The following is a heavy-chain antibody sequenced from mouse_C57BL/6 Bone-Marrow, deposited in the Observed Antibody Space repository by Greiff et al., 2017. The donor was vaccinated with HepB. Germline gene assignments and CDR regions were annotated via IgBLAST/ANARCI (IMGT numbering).Heavy chain of an antibody. D-gene: IGHD1-1*01. CDR1: GYTFTDYY. Sequence: EVKLVESGPVLVKPGASVKMSCKASGYTFTDYYMNWVKQSHGKSLEWIGVINPYNGGTSYNQKFKGKATLTVDKSSSTAYMELNSLTSEDSAVYYCARTSRDFDYWGQGTTLTVSS. J-gene: IGHJ2*01. V-gene: IGHV1-19*01. CDR3: ARTSRDFDY. CDR2: INPYNGGT.